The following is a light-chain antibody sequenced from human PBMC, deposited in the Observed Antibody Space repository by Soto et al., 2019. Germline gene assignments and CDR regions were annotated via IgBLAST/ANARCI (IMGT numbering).Light chain of an antibody. Sequence: EIVMTQSPATLSVSPGERATLSCRASQSVSSNLAWYQQKPGQAPRLLIYGASTRATGIPARFSGSGSGTEFTLTIGSLQSEDFAVYYCQQYNNWAQTFGQGTKV. CDR2: GAS. CDR1: QSVSSN. CDR3: QQYNNWAQT. V-gene: IGKV3-15*01. J-gene: IGKJ1*01.